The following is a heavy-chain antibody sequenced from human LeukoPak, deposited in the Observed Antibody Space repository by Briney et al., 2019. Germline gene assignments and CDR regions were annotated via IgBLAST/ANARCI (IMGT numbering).Heavy chain of an antibody. J-gene: IGHJ4*02. Sequence: ASVKVPCKASGYIFTTYFIHWVRQAPGQGLEWMGWINPNNGDTNYVQKFQGRVTMTRDTSISTAYMELTRLRSDDTAVYYCAREGGYGILTGYQDYWGQGTLVTVSS. CDR3: AREGGYGILTGYQDY. D-gene: IGHD3-9*01. CDR2: INPNNGDT. CDR1: GYIFTTYF. V-gene: IGHV1-2*02.